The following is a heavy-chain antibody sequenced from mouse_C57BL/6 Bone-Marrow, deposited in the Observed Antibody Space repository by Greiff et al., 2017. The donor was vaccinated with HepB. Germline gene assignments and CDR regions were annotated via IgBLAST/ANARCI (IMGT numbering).Heavy chain of an antibody. CDR1: GFSINSDCY. Sequence: VQLQQSGPSLVRPSQTLSLTCTVTGFSINSDCYWIWIRQFPGNKLEYIGYTFYSGITYYNPSLESRTYITRDTSKNQFSLKFKSVTTEYTATYYCARDSESYYYGSSYCMDYWGQGTSVTVSS. D-gene: IGHD1-1*01. CDR3: ARDSESYYYGSSYCMDY. J-gene: IGHJ4*01. V-gene: IGHV3-3*01. CDR2: TFYSGIT.